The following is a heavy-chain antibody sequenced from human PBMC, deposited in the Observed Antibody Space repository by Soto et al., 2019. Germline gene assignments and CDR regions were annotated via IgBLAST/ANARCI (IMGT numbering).Heavy chain of an antibody. CDR1: GFTFSSYA. CDR3: AKGHWFDAFDI. V-gene: IGHV3-23*01. D-gene: IGHD3-9*01. Sequence: EVQLLESGGGLVQPGGSLRLSCAASGFTFSSYAMSWVRQAPGKGLKWGSAISGSGGSTYYADSVKGRFTISRDNYRNTLYLQMNSLRAEDTAVYYCAKGHWFDAFDIWGQGTMVTVSS. CDR2: ISGSGGST. J-gene: IGHJ3*02.